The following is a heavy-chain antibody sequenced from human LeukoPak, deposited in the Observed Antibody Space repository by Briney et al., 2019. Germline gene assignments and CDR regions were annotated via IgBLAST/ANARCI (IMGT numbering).Heavy chain of an antibody. CDR2: IYPSDSGT. V-gene: IGHV5-51*01. Sequence: GESLKISCKTSGYSFTSYWIGWVRQLPGKGLEWMGIIYPSDSGTIYSPSFQGQVTISADRSITTAYLQWSSLKASDSAIYYCGRAVFDYWAQGTLVTVSS. CDR3: GRAVFDY. CDR1: GYSFTSYW. J-gene: IGHJ4*02.